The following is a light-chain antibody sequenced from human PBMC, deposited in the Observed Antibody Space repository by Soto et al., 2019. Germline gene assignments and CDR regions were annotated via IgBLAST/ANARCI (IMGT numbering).Light chain of an antibody. CDR1: QSVSSN. V-gene: IGKV3-15*01. J-gene: IGKJ4*01. CDR2: GAS. CDR3: LQYYQGLALS. Sequence: EIVMTQSPATLSVSPGARATLSCRASQSVSSNLAWFQQKPGQAPRLLIYGASTRATGIPARFSGSGSGTEFALTISSLRSEDFAVYYCLQYYQGLALSFGGGTKVELK.